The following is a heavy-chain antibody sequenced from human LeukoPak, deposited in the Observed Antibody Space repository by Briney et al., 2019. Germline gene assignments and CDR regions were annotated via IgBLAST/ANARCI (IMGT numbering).Heavy chain of an antibody. J-gene: IGHJ4*02. D-gene: IGHD3-10*01. CDR3: VREYYYGSGKSATFFDY. V-gene: IGHV1-69*06. CDR1: GGTFSSYA. Sequence: SVKVSCKASGGTFSSYAISWVRQAPGQGLEWMGGIIPIFGTANYAQKFQGRVTITAGKSTSTAYMELSSLRSEDTAVYYCVREYYYGSGKSATFFDYWGQGTLVTVSS. CDR2: IIPIFGTA.